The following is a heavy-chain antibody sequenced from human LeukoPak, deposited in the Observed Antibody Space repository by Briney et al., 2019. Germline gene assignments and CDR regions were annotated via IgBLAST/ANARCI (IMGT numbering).Heavy chain of an antibody. J-gene: IGHJ4*02. D-gene: IGHD3-22*01. CDR3: ARDGSPDSSGTDFDY. CDR2: IYYSGST. Sequence: SQTLSLTCTVSGGSISSGGSYWSWIRQHPGKGLEWIGYIYYSGSTYYNPSLKSRVTISVDTSKNQFSLKLSSVTAADTAVYYCARDGSPDSSGTDFDYWGQGTLVTVSS. CDR1: GGSISSGGSY. V-gene: IGHV4-31*03.